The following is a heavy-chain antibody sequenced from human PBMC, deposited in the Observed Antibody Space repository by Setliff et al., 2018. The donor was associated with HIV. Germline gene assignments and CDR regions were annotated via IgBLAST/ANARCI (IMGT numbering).Heavy chain of an antibody. Sequence: ASVKVSCKTSGYSFKTYSIDWVRQAPGQGLEWMGRINPRGGDTDFAQKFQGRLTLTSDTSTSTVYMEVTSLRSEDTALYFCARGGYEYWGQGSPVTVSS. J-gene: IGHJ4*02. CDR2: INPRGGDT. CDR3: ARGGYEY. D-gene: IGHD2-15*01. V-gene: IGHV1-46*02. CDR1: GYSFKTYS.